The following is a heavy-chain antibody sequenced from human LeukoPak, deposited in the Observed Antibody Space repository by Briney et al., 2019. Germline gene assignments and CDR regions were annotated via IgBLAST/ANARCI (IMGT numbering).Heavy chain of an antibody. Sequence: GGSLRLSYAASGFTVSSNYMSWVRQAPGKGLEWVSVIYSGGSTYYADSVKGRFTISRDNSKNTLYLQMNSLRAEDTAVYYCAREGSYSYGLNFDYWGQGTLVTVSS. V-gene: IGHV3-53*01. CDR3: AREGSYSYGLNFDY. D-gene: IGHD5-18*01. CDR1: GFTVSSNY. J-gene: IGHJ4*02. CDR2: IYSGGST.